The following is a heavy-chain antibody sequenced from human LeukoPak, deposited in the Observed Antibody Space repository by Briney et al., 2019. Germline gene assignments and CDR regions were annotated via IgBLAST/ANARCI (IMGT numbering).Heavy chain of an antibody. D-gene: IGHD6-19*01. V-gene: IGHV1-69*06. CDR2: IIPIFGTA. CDR1: GGTFSSYA. J-gene: IGHJ6*02. CDR3: ARDGGIAVAGTGGMDV. Sequence: ASVKVSCKASGGTFSSYAISWVRQAPGQGLEWMGGIIPIFGTANYAQKFQGRVTITADKSTSTAYMELSSLRSEDTAVYYCARDGGIAVAGTGGMDVWGQGTTVTVSS.